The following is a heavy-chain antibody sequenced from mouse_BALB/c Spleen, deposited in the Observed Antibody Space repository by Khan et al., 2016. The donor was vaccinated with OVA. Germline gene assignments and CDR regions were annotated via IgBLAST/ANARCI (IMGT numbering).Heavy chain of an antibody. CDR2: IDPANGNT. D-gene: IGHD2-4*01. CDR1: GFNIKDTS. V-gene: IGHV14-3*02. J-gene: IGHJ4*01. Sequence: VQLQQSGAEIVKPGASVKLSCTASGFNIKDTSMHWVKQRPEQGLEWIGRIDPANGNTKYAPKFQGKATISADTSSNTAYLQLSSLTSEDTAVXYCARVGESCDYDIYYAMDYWGQGTSVTVSS. CDR3: ARVGESCDYDIYYAMDY.